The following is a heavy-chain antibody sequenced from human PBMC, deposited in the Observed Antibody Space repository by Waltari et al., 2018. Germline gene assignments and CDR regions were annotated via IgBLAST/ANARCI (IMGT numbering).Heavy chain of an antibody. CDR3: ARDKDGYSIFDY. V-gene: IGHV3-48*03. Sequence: EVQLVESGGGLVQPGGSLRLYCAASGFTFSSYEMNWVRQAPGKGLEWVSYISSSGSTIYYADSVKGRFTISRDNAKNSLYLQMNSLRAEDTAVYYCARDKDGYSIFDYWGQGTLVTVSS. D-gene: IGHD4-4*01. CDR1: GFTFSSYE. J-gene: IGHJ4*02. CDR2: ISSSGSTI.